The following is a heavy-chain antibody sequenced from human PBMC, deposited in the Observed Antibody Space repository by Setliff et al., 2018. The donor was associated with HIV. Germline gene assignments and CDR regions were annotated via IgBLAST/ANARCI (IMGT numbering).Heavy chain of an antibody. Sequence: SETLSLTCTVSGGSISASYWNWIRQFPGGGLEWIGYIYNSGSTHYNPSLKNRVTISVDTSKNQFSLKLSSVTAADTALYYCARLLVGTSTKYLDLWGRGTLVTVSS. D-gene: IGHD1-26*01. CDR1: GGSISASY. J-gene: IGHJ2*01. CDR3: ARLLVGTSTKYLDL. CDR2: IYNSGST. V-gene: IGHV4-4*09.